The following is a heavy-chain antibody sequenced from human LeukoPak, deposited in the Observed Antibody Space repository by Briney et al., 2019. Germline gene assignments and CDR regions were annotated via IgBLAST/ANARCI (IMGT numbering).Heavy chain of an antibody. J-gene: IGHJ4*02. D-gene: IGHD6-13*01. CDR2: TYYRSKWYN. CDR1: GDSVSSNSAA. CDR3: ASDPDSYSSSWPYYFDY. V-gene: IGHV6-1*01. Sequence: SQTLSLTCAISGDSVSSNSAAWNWIRRSPSRGLEWLGRTYYRSKWYNDYAVSVKSRITINPDTSKNQFSLQLNSVTPEDTAVYYCASDPDSYSSSWPYYFDYWGQGTLVTVPS.